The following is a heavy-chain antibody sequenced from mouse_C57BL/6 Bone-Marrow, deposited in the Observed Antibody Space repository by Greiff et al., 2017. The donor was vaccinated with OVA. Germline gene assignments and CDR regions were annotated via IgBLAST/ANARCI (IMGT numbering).Heavy chain of an antibody. Sequence: VQLQQPGTELVKPGASVKLSCKASGYTFTSYWMHWVKQRPGQGLAWIGNINPIHVGTNYNEKFKRKATLTVDKSSSTAYMQLSSLTAEDSAVYYCASLSWFAYWGQGTLVTVSA. J-gene: IGHJ3*01. CDR1: GYTFTSYW. CDR3: ASLSWFAY. V-gene: IGHV1-53*01. CDR2: INPIHVGT.